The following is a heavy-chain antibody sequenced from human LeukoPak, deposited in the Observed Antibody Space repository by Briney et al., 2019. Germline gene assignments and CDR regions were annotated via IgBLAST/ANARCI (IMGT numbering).Heavy chain of an antibody. CDR1: GFTFSSYA. J-gene: IGHJ3*02. Sequence: GGSLRLSCAASGFTFSSYAMSWVRQAPGKGLEWVSAISGSGGSTYYADSVKGRFTISRDNSKNTLYLQMNSLRAEDTAVYYCTKWELLSYAFDIWGQGTMVTVSS. V-gene: IGHV3-23*01. CDR2: ISGSGGST. CDR3: TKWELLSYAFDI. D-gene: IGHD1-26*01.